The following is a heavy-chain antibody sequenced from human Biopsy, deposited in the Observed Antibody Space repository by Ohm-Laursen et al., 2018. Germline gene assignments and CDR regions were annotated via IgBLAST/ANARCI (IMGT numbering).Heavy chain of an antibody. CDR1: GFTFRDCG. J-gene: IGHJ6*02. Sequence: SLRLSCAASGFTFRDCGMLRVRQAPGKGLEWVAFIFYDGSNTYYADSVKGRFTISRDNSRDTLYLQMSSLRAEDTAVYYCAKDRYNYTPIGGFSMDVWGQGTTVTVSS. CDR2: IFYDGSNT. D-gene: IGHD5-18*01. V-gene: IGHV3-30*18. CDR3: AKDRYNYTPIGGFSMDV.